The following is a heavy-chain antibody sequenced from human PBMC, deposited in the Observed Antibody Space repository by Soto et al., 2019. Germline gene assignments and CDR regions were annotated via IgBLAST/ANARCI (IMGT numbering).Heavy chain of an antibody. CDR1: GFTLGTYT. CDR2: IGAGGDT. V-gene: IGHV3-23*01. D-gene: IGHD3-9*01. CDR3: AKDGPPDGIWTFGF. J-gene: IGHJ4*02. Sequence: PGGSLRLSCAASGFTLGTYTMNWVRQAPGKGLEWVSGIGAGGDTLYADSVKGRFTISRDNSKSMLLLQMNSLRAEDTAIYFCAKDGPPDGIWTFGFWRQGTFVTVSS.